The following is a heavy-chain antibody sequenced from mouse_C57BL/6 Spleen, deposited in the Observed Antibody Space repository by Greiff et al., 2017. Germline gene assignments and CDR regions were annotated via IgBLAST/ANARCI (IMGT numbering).Heavy chain of an antibody. CDR3: ASLYDGYFDV. V-gene: IGHV1-52*01. CDR1: GYTFTSYW. Sequence: QVQLQQPGAELVRPGSSVKLSCKASGYTFTSYWMHWVKQRPIQGLEWIGNIDPSDSETHYNQKFKDKATLTVDKSSSTAYMQRSSLTSEDSAVYYCASLYDGYFDVWGTVTTVTVSS. J-gene: IGHJ1*03. D-gene: IGHD2-3*01. CDR2: IDPSDSET.